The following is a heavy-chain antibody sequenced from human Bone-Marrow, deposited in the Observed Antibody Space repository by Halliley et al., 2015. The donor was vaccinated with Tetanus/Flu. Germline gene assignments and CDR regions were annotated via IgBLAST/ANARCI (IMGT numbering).Heavy chain of an antibody. CDR3: ARCYGESIIPYFDY. Sequence: TLSLTCTVSGGYITNSGYYWSWIRQRPGKGLEWIGHIYESGTTSYNPSLRSRISMSEVTFRNQFSLRLTSVTAADTAIYFCARCYGESIIPYFDYWGQGILVTVSS. D-gene: IGHD4-17*01. CDR1: GGYITNSGYY. J-gene: IGHJ4*02. V-gene: IGHV4-31*03. CDR2: IYESGTT.